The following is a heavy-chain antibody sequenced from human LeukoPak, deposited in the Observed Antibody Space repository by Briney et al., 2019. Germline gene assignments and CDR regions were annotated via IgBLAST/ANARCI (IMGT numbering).Heavy chain of an antibody. J-gene: IGHJ4*02. V-gene: IGHV3-23*01. Sequence: GGSLRLSCAASGFTFSNYVMSWVRQAPGKGLEWVSGISGSGGSIYYADSVKGRVTISRDTSKNTLNLQMNSLRAEDTAVYYCAKHGDTAMWLDYWGQGTLVTVSS. CDR2: ISGSGGSI. D-gene: IGHD5-18*01. CDR1: GFTFSNYV. CDR3: AKHGDTAMWLDY.